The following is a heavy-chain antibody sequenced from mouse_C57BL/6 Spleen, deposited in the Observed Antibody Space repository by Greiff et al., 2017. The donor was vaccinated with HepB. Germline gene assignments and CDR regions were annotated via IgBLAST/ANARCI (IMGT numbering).Heavy chain of an antibody. V-gene: IGHV1-55*01. D-gene: IGHD1-1*01. CDR3: ARCYYGSSHYYAMDY. Sequence: VQLQQSGAELVKPGASVKMSCKASGYTFTSYWITWVKQRPGQGLEWIGDIYPGSGSTNYNEKFKSKATLTVDTSSSTAYMQLSSLTSADSAVYYCARCYYGSSHYYAMDYWGQGTSVTVSS. CDR2: IYPGSGST. J-gene: IGHJ4*01. CDR1: GYTFTSYW.